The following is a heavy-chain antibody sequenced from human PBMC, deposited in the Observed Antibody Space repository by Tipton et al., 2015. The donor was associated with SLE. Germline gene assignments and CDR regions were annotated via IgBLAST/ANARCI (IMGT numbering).Heavy chain of an antibody. J-gene: IGHJ6*03. D-gene: IGHD2-21*01. Sequence: VQLVQSGAEVKQPGESLKISCQTSGYKFADYWIGWVRHVPGKGLEWMGVIYPRDSDTRYSPSFQGQVTISADKSITTAYLHWGSLKASDSATYYCVRQGSYCKGISCHFPPNFYMDVWGKGTTVTVSS. CDR2: IYPRDSDT. CDR3: VRQGSYCKGISCHFPPNFYMDV. CDR1: GYKFADYW. V-gene: IGHV5-51*01.